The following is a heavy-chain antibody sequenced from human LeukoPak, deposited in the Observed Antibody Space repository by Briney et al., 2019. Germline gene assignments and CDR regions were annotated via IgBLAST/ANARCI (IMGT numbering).Heavy chain of an antibody. D-gene: IGHD1-26*01. V-gene: IGHV3-21*01. CDR1: GFTFSSYS. Sequence: GGSLRLSCAASGFTFSSYSMNWDRQAPGKGLEWVSSISSSSSYIYCADSVKGRFTISRDNAKNSLYLQMNSLRAEDTAVYYCARAGGSYADYWGQGTLVTVPS. J-gene: IGHJ4*02. CDR2: ISSSSSYI. CDR3: ARAGGSYADY.